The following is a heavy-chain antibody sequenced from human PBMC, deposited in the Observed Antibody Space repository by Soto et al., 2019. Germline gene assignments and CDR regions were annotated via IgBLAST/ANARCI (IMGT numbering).Heavy chain of an antibody. V-gene: IGHV3-21*01. Sequence: GGSLRLSCAASGFTLSSYTMNWVRQAPGKGLEWVSSISSSTSTIYYADSVKGRFTISRDNAKNSLYLDLTRLRAEDTAVYFCVGDYYDSSGYPYTFGMWDQGTMVTVSS. D-gene: IGHD3-16*01. CDR2: ISSSTSTI. J-gene: IGHJ3*02. CDR1: GFTLSSYT. CDR3: VGDYYDSSGYPYTFGM.